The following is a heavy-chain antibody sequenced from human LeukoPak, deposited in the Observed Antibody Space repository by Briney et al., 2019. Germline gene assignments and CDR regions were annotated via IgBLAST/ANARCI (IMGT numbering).Heavy chain of an antibody. CDR1: GGSFSGYY. Sequence: SETLSLTCAVYGGSFSGYYWSWIRQPPGKALEWIWEINHSGSTNYNPSLKSRVTISVDTSKNQFSLKLSSVTAADTAVYYCARGRRHIVVVTASGWFDPWGQGTLVTVSS. CDR2: INHSGST. D-gene: IGHD2-21*02. J-gene: IGHJ5*02. CDR3: ARGRRHIVVVTASGWFDP. V-gene: IGHV4-34*01.